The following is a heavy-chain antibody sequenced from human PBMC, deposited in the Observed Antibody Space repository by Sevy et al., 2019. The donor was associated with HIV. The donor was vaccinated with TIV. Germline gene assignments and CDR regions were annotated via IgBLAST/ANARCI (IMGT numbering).Heavy chain of an antibody. J-gene: IGHJ4*02. CDR3: AREGCTRPHDY. Sequence: GGALRLSCAVSGFNFNIYSMSWVRQAPGKGLEWVSTLSFDCGKINYADCVKGRFIISRADSKSTLYLQMNSLRAEDTAVYFCAREGCTRPHDYWGQGTLVTVSS. D-gene: IGHD2-8*01. CDR2: LSFDCGKI. CDR1: GFNFNIYS. V-gene: IGHV3-23*01.